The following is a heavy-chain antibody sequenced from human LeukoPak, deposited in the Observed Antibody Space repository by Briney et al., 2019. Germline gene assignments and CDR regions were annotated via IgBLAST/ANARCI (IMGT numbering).Heavy chain of an antibody. J-gene: IGHJ4*02. CDR1: GGSISSSYY. Sequence: SGTLSLTCAVSGGSISSSYYWSWIRQPPGKGLEWIGYIYYSGSTNYNPSLKSRVTISVDTSKNQFSLKLSSVTAADTAVYYCARHGRGWSGREIEYWGQGTLVTVSS. D-gene: IGHD3-3*01. V-gene: IGHV4-59*08. CDR2: IYYSGST. CDR3: ARHGRGWSGREIEY.